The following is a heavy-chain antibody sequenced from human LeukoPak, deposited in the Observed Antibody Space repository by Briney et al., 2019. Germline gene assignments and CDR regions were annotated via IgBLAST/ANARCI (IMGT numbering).Heavy chain of an antibody. CDR2: IYYSGST. Sequence: SGTLSLTCTVSGGSISSYYWSWIRQPPGKGLEWIGYIYYSGSTNYNPSLKSRVTISVDTSKNQFSLKLSSVTAADTAVYYCARRPLAVAGTGYYYGMDVWGQGTTVTVSS. D-gene: IGHD6-19*01. CDR3: ARRPLAVAGTGYYYGMDV. CDR1: GGSISSYY. J-gene: IGHJ6*02. V-gene: IGHV4-59*08.